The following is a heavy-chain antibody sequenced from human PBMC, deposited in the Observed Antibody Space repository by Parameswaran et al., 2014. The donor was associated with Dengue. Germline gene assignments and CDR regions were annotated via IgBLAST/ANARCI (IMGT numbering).Heavy chain of an antibody. V-gene: IGHV4-59*08. Sequence: VRQAPGKGLEWIGYIYYMGAPTTTPPSKSRVTISVDTSKNQFSLKLSSVTAADTAVYYCARSRDGYNFSFQHWGQGTLVTVSS. D-gene: IGHD5-24*01. CDR3: ARSRDGYNFSFQH. J-gene: IGHJ1*01. CDR2: IYYMGAP.